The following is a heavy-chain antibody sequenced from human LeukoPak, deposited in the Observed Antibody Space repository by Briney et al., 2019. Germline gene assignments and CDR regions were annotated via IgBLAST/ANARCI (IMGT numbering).Heavy chain of an antibody. V-gene: IGHV1-24*01. Sequence: ASVKVSCKVSGYTLTELSMHWVRQAPGKGLEWVGGFDPEDGETIYAQKFQGRVTMTEDTSTDTAYMELSSLRSEDTAVYYCVTDLKGGGSYWFDPWGQGTLVTVSS. D-gene: IGHD1-26*01. J-gene: IGHJ5*02. CDR1: GYTLTELS. CDR2: FDPEDGET. CDR3: VTDLKGGGSYWFDP.